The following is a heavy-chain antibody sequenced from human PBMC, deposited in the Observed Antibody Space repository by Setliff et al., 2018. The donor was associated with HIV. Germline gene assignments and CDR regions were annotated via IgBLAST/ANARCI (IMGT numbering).Heavy chain of an antibody. CDR3: SRSLGSYFDSAGYLRYFDY. J-gene: IGHJ4*02. D-gene: IGHD3-10*01. CDR1: GSTFGDYA. Sequence: GGSLRLSCLTSGSTFGDYALSWFRQAPGKGLEWVAFIRSKVYGGTTEYAASVKGRFAILRDDSTSIAYLQMNSLKTEDTGVYYCSRSLGSYFDSAGYLRYFDYWGQGTQVTV. CDR2: IRSKVYGGTT. V-gene: IGHV3-49*03.